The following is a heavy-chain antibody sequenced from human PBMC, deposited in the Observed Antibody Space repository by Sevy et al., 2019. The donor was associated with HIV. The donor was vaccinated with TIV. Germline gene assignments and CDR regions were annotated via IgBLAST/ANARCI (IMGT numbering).Heavy chain of an antibody. D-gene: IGHD3-22*01. V-gene: IGHV3-11*01. J-gene: IGHJ5*02. CDR1: GFTFSDYY. CDR3: AREGSYYDSSGYYSSWFDP. CDR2: ISSSGSTI. Sequence: GGSLRLSCAASGFTFSDYYKSWIRQAPGKGLEWVSYISSSGSTIYYADSVKGRFTISRDNAKNSLYLQMNSLRAEDTAVYYCAREGSYYDSSGYYSSWFDPWGQGTLVTVSS.